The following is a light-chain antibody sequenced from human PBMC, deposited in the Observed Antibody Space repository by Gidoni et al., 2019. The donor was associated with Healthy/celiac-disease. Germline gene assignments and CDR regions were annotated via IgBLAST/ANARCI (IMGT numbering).Light chain of an antibody. CDR1: NTGSKS. CDR2: YDS. CDR3: QVWDSSSDHLVV. J-gene: IGLJ2*01. Sequence: SYVLTQPPSVSVAPGKTARITCGGNNTGSKSVHWYHQKPGQAPVLVIYYDSDRPSGIPERFSGSNSGNTATLTISRVEAGDEADYYCQVWDSSSDHLVVFGGGTKLTVL. V-gene: IGLV3-21*04.